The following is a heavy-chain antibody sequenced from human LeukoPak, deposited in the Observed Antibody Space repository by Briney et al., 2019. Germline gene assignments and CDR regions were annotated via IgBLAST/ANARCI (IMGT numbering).Heavy chain of an antibody. D-gene: IGHD5-18*01. CDR3: ARGGNSYGRWSRFDP. V-gene: IGHV1-69*06. Sequence: SVKVSCKASGGTFSSYAISWVRQAPGQGLEWMGGIIPIFGTANYAQKFQGRVTITADKSTSTAYMELSSLRSEDTAVYYCARGGNSYGRWSRFDPWGQGTLVTVSS. J-gene: IGHJ5*02. CDR1: GGTFSSYA. CDR2: IIPIFGTA.